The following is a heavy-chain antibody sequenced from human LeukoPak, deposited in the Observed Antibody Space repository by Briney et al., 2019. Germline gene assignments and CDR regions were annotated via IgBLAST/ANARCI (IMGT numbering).Heavy chain of an antibody. CDR1: GGSLSSHY. CDR2: IYYSGST. CDR3: ARIPYSRSSPFDY. Sequence: PSETLSLTCTVSGGSLSSHYWSWIRQPPGKGLEWIGYIYYSGSTNYNPSLTSRVTISIDTSKSQFSLKLNSVTAADTAVYYCARIPYSRSSPFDYWGQGTLVTVSS. V-gene: IGHV4-59*11. D-gene: IGHD6-6*01. J-gene: IGHJ4*02.